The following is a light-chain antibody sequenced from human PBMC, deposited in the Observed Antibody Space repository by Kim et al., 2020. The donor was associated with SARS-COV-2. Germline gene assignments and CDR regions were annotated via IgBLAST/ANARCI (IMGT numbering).Light chain of an antibody. CDR1: SSDVGGYNY. J-gene: IGLJ3*02. CDR2: DVS. Sequence: PGKSTTISCTGTSSDVGGYNYVSWYQQHPGKAPKHFIYDVSNRPPGVSNRFSGSKSGNTASLTISGLQAEDEADYYCSSYTSSRVFGGGTQLTVL. CDR3: SSYTSSRV. V-gene: IGLV2-14*03.